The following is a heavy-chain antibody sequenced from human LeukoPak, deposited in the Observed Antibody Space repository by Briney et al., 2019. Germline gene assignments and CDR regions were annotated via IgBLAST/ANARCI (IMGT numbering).Heavy chain of an antibody. Sequence: ASVNVSFTASVYTFTIYGISWVRQAPGQGLEWMGWISAYNGNTNYAQKLQGRVTMTTDTSTSTAYMELRSLRSDDTAVYYCARSAVGNWFDPWGQGTLVTISS. V-gene: IGHV1-18*01. D-gene: IGHD1-26*01. CDR1: VYTFTIYG. J-gene: IGHJ5*02. CDR2: ISAYNGNT. CDR3: ARSAVGNWFDP.